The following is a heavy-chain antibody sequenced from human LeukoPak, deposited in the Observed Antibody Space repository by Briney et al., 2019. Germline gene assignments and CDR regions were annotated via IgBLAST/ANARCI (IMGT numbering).Heavy chain of an antibody. CDR1: GFTFSTYA. D-gene: IGHD4-17*01. J-gene: IGHJ3*02. CDR3: TTLGDYGFFDAFDI. V-gene: IGHV3-33*01. Sequence: GGSLRLSCAASGFTFSTYAMHWVRQAPGKGLEWVTVIWFDGNNKYYADSVKGRFTISRDNSKHTLYLQMNSLKTEDTAVYYCTTLGDYGFFDAFDIWGQGTMVTVSS. CDR2: IWFDGNNK.